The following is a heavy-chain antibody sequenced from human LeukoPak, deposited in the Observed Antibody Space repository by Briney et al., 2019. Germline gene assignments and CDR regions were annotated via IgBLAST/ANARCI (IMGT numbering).Heavy chain of an antibody. CDR1: GYSFTSYW. CDR2: IYPGDSDT. Sequence: GESLKISCKGSGYSFTSYWIGWVRQMPGKGLEWMGIIYPGDSDTRYSPSFQGQITISADKSISTAYLQWSSLKASDTAMYYCARQSRFYSRSSVGWFDPWGQGTLVTVSS. CDR3: ARQSRFYSRSSVGWFDP. D-gene: IGHD6-6*01. J-gene: IGHJ5*02. V-gene: IGHV5-51*01.